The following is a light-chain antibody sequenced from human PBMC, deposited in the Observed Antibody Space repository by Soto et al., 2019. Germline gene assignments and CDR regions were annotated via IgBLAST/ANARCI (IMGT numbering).Light chain of an antibody. CDR1: QSISTS. V-gene: IGKV1-9*01. Sequence: DIQLTQSPSPLSASVGDRVTITCRASQSISTSLAWYQQKPGKAPKLLIYAASTVQSGVPSRFSGSGSGTDFTLTISSLQPEDFANFYCQQVHNYPFTFGGGTKVAIK. J-gene: IGKJ4*01. CDR3: QQVHNYPFT. CDR2: AAS.